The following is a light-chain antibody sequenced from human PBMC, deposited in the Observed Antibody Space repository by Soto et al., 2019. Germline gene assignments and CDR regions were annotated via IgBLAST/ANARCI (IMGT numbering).Light chain of an antibody. CDR1: NIGSKS. CDR3: QVWDISSDHYV. CDR2: DGS. Sequence: SYELTQPPSVSVAPGQTARITCGINNIGSKSVYWYQQRSGQAPVLVVYDGSDRPSGIPKRFSGSTSGTTATLTISRVEAGDEADYICQVWDISSDHYVFGTGTKVTVL. J-gene: IGLJ1*01. V-gene: IGLV3-21*02.